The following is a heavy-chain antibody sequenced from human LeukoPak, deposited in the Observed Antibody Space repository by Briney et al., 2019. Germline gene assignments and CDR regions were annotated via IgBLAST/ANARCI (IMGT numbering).Heavy chain of an antibody. V-gene: IGHV4-59*01. Sequence: SETLSLTCTVSGGSISSYYWSCIRQPPGKGLEGIGYIYYSGSTNYNPSLKSRVTISVDTSKNQFSLKLSSVTAADTAVYYCARALTLYYYDSSGYHDAFDIWGQGTMVTVSS. CDR1: GGSISSYY. CDR2: IYYSGST. CDR3: ARALTLYYYDSSGYHDAFDI. D-gene: IGHD3-22*01. J-gene: IGHJ3*02.